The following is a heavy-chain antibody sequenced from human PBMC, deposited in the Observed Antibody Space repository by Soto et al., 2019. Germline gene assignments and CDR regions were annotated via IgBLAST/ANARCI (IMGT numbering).Heavy chain of an antibody. CDR1: GGSISSGGYY. CDR3: AGGRAEAGTGGDY. D-gene: IGHD6-13*01. Sequence: QVQLQESGPGLVKPSQTLSLTCTVSGGSISSGGYYWSWIRQHPGKGLEWIGYIYHSGSTYYNPSLKSRVTISVDTSKNQFSLQLSSVTAADTAVYYCAGGRAEAGTGGDYWGQGTLVTVSS. V-gene: IGHV4-31*03. J-gene: IGHJ4*02. CDR2: IYHSGST.